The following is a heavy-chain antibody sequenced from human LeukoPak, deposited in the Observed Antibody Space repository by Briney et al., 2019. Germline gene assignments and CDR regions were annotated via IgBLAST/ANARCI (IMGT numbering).Heavy chain of an antibody. V-gene: IGHV3-74*01. D-gene: IGHD3-10*01. CDR1: GFTFSNYW. CDR3: AKDLHYGSADY. CDR2: INPDGSNT. Sequence: GGSLRLSCAASGFTFSNYWMHWVRQDPGKGLVRVSYINPDGSNTNYADSVKGRFTISRDNAKNALYLQMNSLRAEDTAVYYCAKDLHYGSADYWGQGTLVTVSS. J-gene: IGHJ4*02.